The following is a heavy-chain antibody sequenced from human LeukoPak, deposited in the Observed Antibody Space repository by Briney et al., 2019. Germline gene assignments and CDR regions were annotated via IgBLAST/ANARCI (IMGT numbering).Heavy chain of an antibody. CDR3: ARESGWGLPHAFDF. Sequence: GGSLRLSCAASGFTFSSYPLHWVRQARGKGLEWVTLISYDGSKIYYADSVKGRFSISRDNSKNTLYLQMNSLRAEDTAVYYCARESGWGLPHAFDFWGQGTMITVSS. J-gene: IGHJ3*01. CDR1: GFTFSSYP. V-gene: IGHV3-30-3*01. CDR2: ISYDGSKI. D-gene: IGHD3-3*01.